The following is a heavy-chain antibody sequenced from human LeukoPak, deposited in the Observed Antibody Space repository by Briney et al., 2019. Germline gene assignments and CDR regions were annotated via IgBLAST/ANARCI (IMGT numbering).Heavy chain of an antibody. J-gene: IGHJ4*02. Sequence: ASVKVSCKASGYTFTSYGISWVRQAPGQGLEWMGWVSAYNGNTNYAQKLQGRVTMTTDTTTSTGYMELRSLRSDDTAVYYCAREWTWDVGATPPFDYWGQGTLVTVSS. CDR3: AREWTWDVGATPPFDY. V-gene: IGHV1-18*01. D-gene: IGHD1-26*01. CDR1: GYTFTSYG. CDR2: VSAYNGNT.